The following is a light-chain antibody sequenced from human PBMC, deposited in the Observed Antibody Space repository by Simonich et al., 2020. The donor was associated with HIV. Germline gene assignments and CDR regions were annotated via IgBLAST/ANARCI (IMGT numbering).Light chain of an antibody. CDR1: QSVSNN. J-gene: IGKJ1*01. V-gene: IGKV3-15*01. Sequence: EIMMTQSPATLSVSPGERATLSCRASQSVSNNLAWYQQKPGQAPRLLIYGSSTRATAIPARFSGSGSGTEFILTITSMQSEDFAVYYCQYSSTFGQGTEVEIK. CDR2: GSS. CDR3: QYSST.